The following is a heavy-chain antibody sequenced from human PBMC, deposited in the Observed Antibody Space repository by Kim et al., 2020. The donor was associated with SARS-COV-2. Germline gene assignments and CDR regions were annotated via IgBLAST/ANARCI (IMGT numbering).Heavy chain of an antibody. J-gene: IGHJ4*02. Sequence: ASVKVSCKASGYTFTSYGISWVRQAPGQGLEWMGWISADNGNTNYAQKLQGRVTMTTDTSTSTAYMELRSLRSDDTAVYYCARVGYYDYVWGSYRHFDYWGQGTLVTVS. V-gene: IGHV1-18*01. D-gene: IGHD3-16*02. CDR3: ARVGYYDYVWGSYRHFDY. CDR1: GYTFTSYG. CDR2: ISADNGNT.